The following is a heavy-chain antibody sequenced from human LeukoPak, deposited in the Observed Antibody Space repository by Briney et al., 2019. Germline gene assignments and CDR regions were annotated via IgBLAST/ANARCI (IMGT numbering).Heavy chain of an antibody. CDR2: INYSGCT. CDR1: GGSISRYY. Sequence: SETLSLTCTVSGGSISRYYWIWIRQSTRKGVEGIGYINYSGCTNYNPSLKSRVTISVDTSKNQFSLRLSSVTDADTAVYYCASGCSSTSCYQSYYYYGMDVWGQGTTVTVSS. J-gene: IGHJ6*02. CDR3: ASGCSSTSCYQSYYYYGMDV. V-gene: IGHV4-59*01. D-gene: IGHD2-2*01.